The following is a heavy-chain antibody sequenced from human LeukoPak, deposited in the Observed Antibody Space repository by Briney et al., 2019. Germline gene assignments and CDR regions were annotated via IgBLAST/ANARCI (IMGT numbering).Heavy chain of an antibody. J-gene: IGHJ4*02. CDR2: TRDKANSYTT. V-gene: IGHV3-72*01. D-gene: IGHD6-13*01. CDR3: ARNKGYSSSWTPFDS. Sequence: PGGSLRLSCAASGFTFSNAWMSWVRQAPGKGLEWVGRTRDKANSYTTEYAASVKGRFTISRDDSKNSLYLQMNSLKTEDTAVYYCARNKGYSSSWTPFDSWGQGTLVTVSS. CDR1: GFTFSNAW.